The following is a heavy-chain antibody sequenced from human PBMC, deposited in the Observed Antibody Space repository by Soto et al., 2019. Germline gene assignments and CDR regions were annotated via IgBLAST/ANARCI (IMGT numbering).Heavy chain of an antibody. Sequence: LQLLEFGGGLVQPGGSLRLSCAASGFTFSSYGMTWVRQAPGKGLEWVSTIGGSGGSTHYTDSVKGRFTISRDNSKNTLYLQMNSLRAEDTAVYYCAKKSGPITTTPFYYYYYMDVWGKGTTVTVSS. CDR3: AKKSGPITTTPFYYYYYMDV. D-gene: IGHD1-26*01. V-gene: IGHV3-23*01. J-gene: IGHJ6*03. CDR1: GFTFSSYG. CDR2: IGGSGGST.